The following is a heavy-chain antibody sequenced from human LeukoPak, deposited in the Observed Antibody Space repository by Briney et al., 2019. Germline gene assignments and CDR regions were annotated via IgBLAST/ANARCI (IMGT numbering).Heavy chain of an antibody. CDR3: ARDSSMLRGPLVIYYFDF. V-gene: IGHV3-23*01. CDR1: GFTVSTTY. J-gene: IGHJ4*02. CDR2: ISGGGDAT. D-gene: IGHD3-10*01. Sequence: GGSLRLSCAASGFTVSTTYMGWVRQAPGKGLEWVSTISGGGDATYYADSVKGRFTISRDNSKNTLYLQMNSLRVEDTAVYYCARDSSMLRGPLVIYYFDFWGQGTLVTVSS.